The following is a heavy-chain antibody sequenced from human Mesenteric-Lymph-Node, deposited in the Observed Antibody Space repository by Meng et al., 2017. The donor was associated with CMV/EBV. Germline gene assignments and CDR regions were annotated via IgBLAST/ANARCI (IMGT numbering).Heavy chain of an antibody. D-gene: IGHD5-12*01. CDR2: VLGTGPT. Sequence: ATGFTFNNDAMTWVRQAPGKGLEWVSTVLGTGPTYYADYVKGRFTISRDDSRNTLFLQLNSLRDEDTAVFYCARGDNSTTWLVFDYWGLGTLVTVSS. CDR3: ARGDNSTTWLVFDY. J-gene: IGHJ4*02. V-gene: IGHV3-23*01. CDR1: GFTFNNDA.